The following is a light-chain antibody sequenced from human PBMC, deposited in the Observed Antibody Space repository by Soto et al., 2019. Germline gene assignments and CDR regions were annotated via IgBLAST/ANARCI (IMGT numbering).Light chain of an antibody. CDR2: DVN. CDR3: TSWTTSTTMI. V-gene: IGLV2-14*03. Sequence: QSALTQPASVSGSPGQSXTXXXXXXXXXIGAYNYVSWYQQHPGKAPKLMIYDVNIRPSGVSNRFSGSKSGNTASLTISGLQAEDEADYYCTSWTTSTTMIFGGGTKVTVL. J-gene: IGLJ2*01. CDR1: XXXIGAYNY.